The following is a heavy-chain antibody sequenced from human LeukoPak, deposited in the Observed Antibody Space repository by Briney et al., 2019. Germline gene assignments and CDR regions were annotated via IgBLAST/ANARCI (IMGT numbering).Heavy chain of an antibody. V-gene: IGHV1-8*01. Sequence: ASVKVSCKASGYTFTSYDINWVRQAPGQGLEWMGWMNPNSGNTGYAQKFQGRVTMTRNTSISTAYMELSSLRSEDTAVYYCAFWSGADDAFDIWGQGTMVTVSS. CDR2: MNPNSGNT. CDR1: GYTFTSYD. J-gene: IGHJ3*02. D-gene: IGHD3-3*01. CDR3: AFWSGADDAFDI.